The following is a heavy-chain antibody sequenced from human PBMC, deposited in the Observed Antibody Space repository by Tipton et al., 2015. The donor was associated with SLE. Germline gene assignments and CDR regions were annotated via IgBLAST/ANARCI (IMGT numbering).Heavy chain of an antibody. J-gene: IGHJ5*02. CDR3: AREFHHYYDSSPPKVVFGP. V-gene: IGHV4-61*02. Sequence: TLSLTCSVSGASISTASYYWSWIRQPAGERLEWIGRASSSGSTDYNPSLKNRVSISGDPSKNQFSLKLNSVTAADTAMYYCAREFHHYYDSSPPKVVFGPWGRGTLVTVSS. D-gene: IGHD3-22*01. CDR1: GASISTASYY. CDR2: ASSSGST.